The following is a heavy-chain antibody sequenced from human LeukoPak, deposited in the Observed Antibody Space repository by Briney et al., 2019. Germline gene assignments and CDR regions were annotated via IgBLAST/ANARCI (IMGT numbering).Heavy chain of an antibody. Sequence: ASVKVSCKASGYTFTSYGISWVRQAPGQGLEWMGWISAYNGNTNYAQKLQGRVTMTTDTSTSTAYMELRSLRSDDTAVYYCARDHYDILTGYYSGAYYYMDVWGKGTTVTISS. V-gene: IGHV1-18*01. CDR2: ISAYNGNT. CDR3: ARDHYDILTGYYSGAYYYMDV. D-gene: IGHD3-9*01. J-gene: IGHJ6*03. CDR1: GYTFTSYG.